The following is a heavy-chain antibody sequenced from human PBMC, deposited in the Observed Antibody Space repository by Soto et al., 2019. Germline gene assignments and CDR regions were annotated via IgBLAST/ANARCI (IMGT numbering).Heavy chain of an antibody. CDR2: ISSTGAGT. J-gene: IGHJ4*02. V-gene: IGHV3-23*01. Sequence: GGSLRLSCAASGFTFSKFAMTWARQAPGKGLEWVSAISSTGAGTYYVDSVKGRFTVSRDNAKNTLFLQMYDLRAEDTALYYCAKDGYCNGGSCYLYYLDSWGLGTPVTVSS. D-gene: IGHD2-15*01. CDR1: GFTFSKFA. CDR3: AKDGYCNGGSCYLYYLDS.